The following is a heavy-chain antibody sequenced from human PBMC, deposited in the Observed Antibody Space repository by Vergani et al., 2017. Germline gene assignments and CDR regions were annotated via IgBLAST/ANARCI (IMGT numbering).Heavy chain of an antibody. CDR3: ARGSNYYYYMDV. CDR1: GFTFSSYG. Sequence: QVQLVESRGGVVQPGRSLRLSCAASGFTFSSYGMHWVRQAPGKGLEWVAIIWYDGGNKYYADSVKGRFTISRDNSKNTLYLQMNSLRAEDTAVYYCARGSNYYYYMDVWGKGTTVTVSS. J-gene: IGHJ6*03. CDR2: IWYDGGNK. V-gene: IGHV3-33*01.